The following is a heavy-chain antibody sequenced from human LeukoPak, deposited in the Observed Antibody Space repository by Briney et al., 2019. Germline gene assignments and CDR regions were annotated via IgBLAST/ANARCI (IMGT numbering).Heavy chain of an antibody. V-gene: IGHV1-2*02. J-gene: IGHJ4*02. Sequence: GASVKVSCKASGYTFTGYYMHWVRQAPGQGLEWMGWINPKSGGTKYAQKFQGRVTMTRDTSISTAYMEVSRLRSDDTAVYYCAREGSIAATGDFDYWGQGTLVTVSS. D-gene: IGHD6-13*01. CDR1: GYTFTGYY. CDR2: INPKSGGT. CDR3: AREGSIAATGDFDY.